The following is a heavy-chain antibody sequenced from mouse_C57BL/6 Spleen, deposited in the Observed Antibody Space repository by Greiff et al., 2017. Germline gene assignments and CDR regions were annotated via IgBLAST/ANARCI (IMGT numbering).Heavy chain of an antibody. Sequence: VQLQQPGAELVMPGASVKLSCKASGYTFTSYWMHWVKQWPGQGLEWIGEIDPSDSYTNYNQEFKGKSTLTVDKSSSTAYMQLSSLTSEDSAVYYCARFSYYFDDWGQGTTLTVSS. J-gene: IGHJ2*01. CDR3: ARFSYYFDD. CDR1: GYTFTSYW. V-gene: IGHV1-69*01. CDR2: IDPSDSYT.